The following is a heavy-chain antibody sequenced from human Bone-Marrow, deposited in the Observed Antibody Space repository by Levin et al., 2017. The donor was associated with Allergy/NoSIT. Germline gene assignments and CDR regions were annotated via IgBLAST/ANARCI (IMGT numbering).Heavy chain of an antibody. V-gene: IGHV3-33*01. CDR3: TRDRGEWGQFYFDY. CDR2: ISYDGGHK. Sequence: PGGSLRLSCAASGFTFSAFGMHWVRQPPGRGLEWVAVISYDGGHKFYADSVKGRFTISRDNSKNTHYLQVNSLRAEDTAVYYCTRDRGEWGQFYFDYWGQGILVTVSS. D-gene: IGHD1-26*01. J-gene: IGHJ4*02. CDR1: GFTFSAFG.